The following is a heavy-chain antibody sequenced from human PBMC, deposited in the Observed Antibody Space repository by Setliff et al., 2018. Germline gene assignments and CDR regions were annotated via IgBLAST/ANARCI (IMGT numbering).Heavy chain of an antibody. D-gene: IGHD4-17*01. Sequence: PGESLKISCAASGFTLRHFAVTWVRQTPGRGQEWVSSITGSGDITKYGDSVRGRFTISRDNSKNTVYLQMNSLRAEDTAKYYCAKDPNGDYIGAFDSWGRGTLVTVSS. CDR1: GFTLRHFA. CDR2: ITGSGDIT. J-gene: IGHJ5*01. CDR3: AKDPNGDYIGAFDS. V-gene: IGHV3-23*01.